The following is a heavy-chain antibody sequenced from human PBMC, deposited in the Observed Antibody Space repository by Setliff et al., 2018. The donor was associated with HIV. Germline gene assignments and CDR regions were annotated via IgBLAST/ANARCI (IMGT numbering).Heavy chain of an antibody. J-gene: IGHJ4*02. D-gene: IGHD3-22*01. CDR2: IYYSGST. V-gene: IGHV4-31*03. CDR1: GGSISSGGYY. CDR3: ARASYSYDSTGYLY. Sequence: PSETLSLTCTVSGGSISSGGYYWSWIRQHPGKGLEWIGHIYYSGSTDYNPSLKSRVTISVDPSKNQFSLKMNSVTAADTAVYYCARASYSYDSTGYLYWGQGTLVTVSS.